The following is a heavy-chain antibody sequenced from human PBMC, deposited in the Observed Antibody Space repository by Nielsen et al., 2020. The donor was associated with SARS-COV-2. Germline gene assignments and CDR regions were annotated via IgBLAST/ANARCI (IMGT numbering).Heavy chain of an antibody. Sequence: ASVKVSCKASGYSFTSYDINWVRQAPGHGLEWMGWMNPNSGNTGYAQKFQGRVTMTRNTSTGTAHMELTSLRSEDTAVYYCARSRLVTYFSPSGTKGAMDVWGQGTTVTVSS. CDR1: GYSFTSYD. CDR2: MNPNSGNT. CDR3: ARSRLVTYFSPSGTKGAMDV. D-gene: IGHD3-10*01. V-gene: IGHV1-8*01. J-gene: IGHJ6*02.